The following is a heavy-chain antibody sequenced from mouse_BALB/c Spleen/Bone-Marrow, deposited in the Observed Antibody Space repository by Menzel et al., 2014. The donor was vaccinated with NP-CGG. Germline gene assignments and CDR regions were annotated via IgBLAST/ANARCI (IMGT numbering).Heavy chain of an antibody. CDR2: INPSNGGT. CDR3: TRLPH. D-gene: IGHD6-1*01. V-gene: IGHV1-53*01. J-gene: IGHJ4*01. Sequence: QVQLQQPGAELVKPGASVKLSCRASGYTFTNYYMYWVKQRPGQGLEWIGKINPSNGGTNFNEKFKSKATLTVDKSSSTAYMQLSSLTSEDSAVYYCTRLPHWGQGTSVTVSS. CDR1: GYTFTNYY.